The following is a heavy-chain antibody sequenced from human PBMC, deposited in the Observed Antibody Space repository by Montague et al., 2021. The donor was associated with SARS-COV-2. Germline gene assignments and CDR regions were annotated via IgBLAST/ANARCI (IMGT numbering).Heavy chain of an antibody. Sequence: SETLSLTCTASGGSISSRSYLWGWIRQPPGKGPEWIGSIYYSGSTYYNPSLKSRVAISVDTSKNQFSLKMNSVTAADTTVYYCARTATTWSFDYWGQGTLVTVSS. D-gene: IGHD1-14*01. J-gene: IGHJ4*02. V-gene: IGHV4-39*01. CDR1: GGSISSRSYL. CDR2: IYYSGST. CDR3: ARTATTWSFDY.